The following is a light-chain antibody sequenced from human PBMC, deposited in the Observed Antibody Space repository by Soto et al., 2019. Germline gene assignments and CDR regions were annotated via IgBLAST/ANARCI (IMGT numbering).Light chain of an antibody. J-gene: IGKJ1*01. Sequence: DIQMTQSPSTLSGSVGDRVTITCRASQSISSWLAWYQQKPGKAPKLLIYKASSLESGVPSRFSGSGSGTEFTLTISSLQPDDFATYYCQQYNSYPTCGQGNKVDIK. CDR3: QQYNSYPT. V-gene: IGKV1-5*03. CDR2: KAS. CDR1: QSISSW.